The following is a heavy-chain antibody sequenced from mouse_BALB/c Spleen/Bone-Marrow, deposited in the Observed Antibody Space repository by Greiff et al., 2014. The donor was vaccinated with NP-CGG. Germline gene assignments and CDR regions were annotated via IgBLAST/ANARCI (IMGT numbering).Heavy chain of an antibody. J-gene: IGHJ3*01. D-gene: IGHD1-1*01. CDR3: ARSPGSSPAWFAY. CDR1: GYTFTSYY. V-gene: IGHV1S56*01. CDR2: IYPGNVNT. Sequence: QVHVKQSGPELVKPGASVRISCKASGYTFTSYYIHWVKQRPGQGLEWIGWIYPGNVNTKYNEKFKGKATLTADKSSSTAYMQLSSLTSEDSAVYFCARSPGSSPAWFAYWGQGTLVTVSA.